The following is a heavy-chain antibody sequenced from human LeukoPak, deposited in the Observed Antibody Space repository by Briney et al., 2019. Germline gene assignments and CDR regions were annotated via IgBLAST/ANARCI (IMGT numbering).Heavy chain of an antibody. V-gene: IGHV1-69*05. D-gene: IGHD2-21*02. CDR1: GGTFSSYA. CDR3: ARDRDIVVVTAFYYFDY. Sequence: SVKVSCKASGGTFSSYAISWVRQAPGQGLEWMGRIIPIFGTANYAQKFQGRVTITTDESTSTAYMELSSLRSEDTAVYYCARDRDIVVVTAFYYFDYWAREPWSPSPQ. CDR2: IIPIFGTA. J-gene: IGHJ4*02.